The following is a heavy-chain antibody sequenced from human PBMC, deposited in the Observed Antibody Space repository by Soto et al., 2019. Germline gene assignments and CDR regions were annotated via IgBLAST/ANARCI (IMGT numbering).Heavy chain of an antibody. Sequence: EVQLVESGGGLVQPGGSLRLSCAASGFTFSSYSMNWVRQAPGKGLEWVSYISSSSSTIYYPDSVKGRFTISRDNAKNPLYLQMNSLRAEDTAVYYCARHPERIAEIGWFDPWGQGTLVTVSS. CDR3: ARHPERIAEIGWFDP. CDR2: ISSSSSTI. D-gene: IGHD6-13*01. CDR1: GFTFSSYS. J-gene: IGHJ5*02. V-gene: IGHV3-48*01.